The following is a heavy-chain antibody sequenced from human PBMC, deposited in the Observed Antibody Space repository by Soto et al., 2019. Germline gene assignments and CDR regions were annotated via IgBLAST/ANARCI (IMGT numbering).Heavy chain of an antibody. CDR3: SRGILV. CDR2: ISYGGST. J-gene: IGHJ4*02. D-gene: IGHD5-18*01. CDR1: GGSINSGGYC. Sequence: QVQLQESGPGLVKPSQTLSLTCTVSGGSINSGGYCWSWIRQHPGKGLDWIGCISYGGSTSYNPSLKSRVTISVDTSKHQFSLKLTSVTAAATAVYYCSRGILVWGQGALITVSS. V-gene: IGHV4-31*03.